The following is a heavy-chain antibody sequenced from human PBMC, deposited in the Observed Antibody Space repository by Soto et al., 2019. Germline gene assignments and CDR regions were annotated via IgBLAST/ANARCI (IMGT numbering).Heavy chain of an antibody. V-gene: IGHV5-10-1*01. Sequence: PGESLKISCKGSGYNFATYWISWVRQMSGKGLEWMGRINPSDSNTNYSPSFQGHVTLSADKSLSTAYLQWSSLKASDIAMYYCARHPSLAIVPGAMEGENDYYGMDVWGQGTTVTVSS. CDR3: ARHPSLAIVPGAMEGENDYYGMDV. J-gene: IGHJ6*02. D-gene: IGHD2-2*01. CDR1: GYNFATYW. CDR2: INPSDSNT.